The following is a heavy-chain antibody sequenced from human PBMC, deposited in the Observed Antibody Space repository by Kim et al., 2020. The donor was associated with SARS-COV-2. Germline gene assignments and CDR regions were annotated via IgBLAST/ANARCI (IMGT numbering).Heavy chain of an antibody. J-gene: IGHJ4*02. CDR3: ARGSSSGGSIPDY. V-gene: IGHV3-21*01. D-gene: IGHD6-6*01. Sequence: ADSVKGRFTISRDKAKNSLYLRMTCLRAEDPAVYYCARGSSSGGSIPDYWGQRTLVSVSS.